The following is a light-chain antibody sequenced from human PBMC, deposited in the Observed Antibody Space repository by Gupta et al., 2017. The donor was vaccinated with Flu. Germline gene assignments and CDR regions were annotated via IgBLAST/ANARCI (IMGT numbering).Light chain of an antibody. V-gene: IGLV1-40*01. CDR3: QSYDSGLSGSWV. J-gene: IGLJ2*01. Sequence: QSALTEPPSVSGAPAHRASISCTGCISNIGAGFGVHRYKYIPGTAPKLLIYGNTNRPSGVPDRFSGSKSGTSVSLAITGLQAEDEAYYYCQSYDSGLSGSWVFGGGTKL. CDR1: ISNIGAGFG. CDR2: GNT.